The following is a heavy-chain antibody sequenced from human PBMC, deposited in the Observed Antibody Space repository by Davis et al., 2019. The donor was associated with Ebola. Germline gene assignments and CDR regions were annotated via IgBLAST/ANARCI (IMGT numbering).Heavy chain of an antibody. CDR1: GSSVSAKY. J-gene: IGHJ6*02. Sequence: GESLKISCAASGSSVSAKYMNWVRQAPGKGLQWVSIMYSGGTIYYTESVKGRFTISRDSSKNTVYLQMNNLRAEDTAVYYCARGDFYYGVDVWGQGTTVTVSS. CDR3: ARGDFYYGVDV. D-gene: IGHD2-21*02. CDR2: MYSGGTI. V-gene: IGHV3-53*01.